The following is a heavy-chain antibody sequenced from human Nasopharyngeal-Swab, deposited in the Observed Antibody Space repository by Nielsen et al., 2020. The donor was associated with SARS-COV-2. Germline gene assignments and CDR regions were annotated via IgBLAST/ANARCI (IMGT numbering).Heavy chain of an antibody. D-gene: IGHD3-22*01. J-gene: IGHJ4*02. CDR2: IKPDGSEK. Sequence: GGSLRLSCAASGLTFSCHWLTFFLPSPFSFLSWVANIKPDGSEKYYVDSVKGRFTISRDNAKNSLYLQMNNLRADDAAVYYCASRPADTNYYAVFDYWGQGALVTVSS. CDR3: ASRPADTNYYAVFDY. V-gene: IGHV3-7*03. CDR1: GLTFSCHW.